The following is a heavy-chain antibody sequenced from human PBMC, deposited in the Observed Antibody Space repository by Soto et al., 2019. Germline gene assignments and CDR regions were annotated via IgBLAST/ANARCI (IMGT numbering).Heavy chain of an antibody. J-gene: IGHJ4*02. CDR3: ARNLFDSRGYPPEV. V-gene: IGHV4-4*02. Sequence: LETLSLTCTISGVSISGGNRGSWVRQPPGEGLEWIGEIFHTGNTDYKPSLNSRVSILVDKSKNQFSLNLDSVTAADTAVYYCARNLFDSRGYPPEVWGQGILVTVSS. CDR2: IFHTGNT. CDR1: GVSISGGNR. D-gene: IGHD3-22*01.